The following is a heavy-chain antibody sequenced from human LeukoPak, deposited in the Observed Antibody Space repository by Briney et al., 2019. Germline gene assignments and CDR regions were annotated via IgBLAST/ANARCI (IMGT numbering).Heavy chain of an antibody. CDR2: ISSSGSTI. CDR1: GFTFSSYE. CDR3: ARVPAPVYGLTTVVKGPNYYYYGMDV. Sequence: PGGSLRLSCAASGFTFSSYEMNWVRQAPGKGLEWVSYISSSGSTIYYADSVKGRFTISRDNAKNSLYLQMHSLRAEDTAVYYCARVPAPVYGLTTVVKGPNYYYYGMDVWGQGTTVTVSS. D-gene: IGHD4-23*01. J-gene: IGHJ6*02. V-gene: IGHV3-48*03.